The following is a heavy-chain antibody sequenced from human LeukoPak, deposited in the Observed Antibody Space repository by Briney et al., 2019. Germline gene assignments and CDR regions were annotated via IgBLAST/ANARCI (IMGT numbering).Heavy chain of an antibody. CDR1: GGSISSSSYY. CDR2: IYSSGST. D-gene: IGHD1-26*01. V-gene: IGHV4-39*01. J-gene: IGHJ3*02. CDR3: ARCLLGTTSPADAFDI. Sequence: SETLSLTCTVSGGSISSSSYYWGWIRQPPGKGLEWIGSIYSSGSTYYNPSLKSRVTISVDTSKNQFSLKLSSVTAADTAVDYCARCLLGTTSPADAFDIWGQGTMVTVSS.